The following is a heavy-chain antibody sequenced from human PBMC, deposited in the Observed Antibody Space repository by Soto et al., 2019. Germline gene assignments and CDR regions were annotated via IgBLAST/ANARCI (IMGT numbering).Heavy chain of an antibody. CDR2: IIPIFGTA. D-gene: IGHD5-18*01. V-gene: IGHV1-69*01. CDR1: GGTFSSYA. J-gene: IGHJ4*02. Sequence: QVQLVQSGAEVKKPGSSVKVSCKASGGTFSSYAISWVRQAPGQGLEWMGGIIPIFGTANYAQKFQGRVTVTADESTSTAYMELSSLRSEDTAVYYCATNVDTAMLTRFPSGGWGQGTLVTVSS. CDR3: ATNVDTAMLTRFPSGG.